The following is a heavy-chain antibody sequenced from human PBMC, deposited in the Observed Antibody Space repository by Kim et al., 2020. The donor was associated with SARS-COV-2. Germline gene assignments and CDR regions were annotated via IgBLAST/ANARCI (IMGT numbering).Heavy chain of an antibody. CDR3: ARDPGALYCSGGSCYAYGIDV. CDR2: ISYDGSNK. D-gene: IGHD2-15*01. V-gene: IGHV3-33*05. Sequence: GGSLRLSCAASGFTFSSYGMHWVRQAPGKGLEWVAVISYDGSNKYYADSVKGRFTISRDNSKNTLYLQMNSLRAEDTAVYYCARDPGALYCSGGSCYAYGIDVLGQGTTVTVSS. CDR1: GFTFSSYG. J-gene: IGHJ6*02.